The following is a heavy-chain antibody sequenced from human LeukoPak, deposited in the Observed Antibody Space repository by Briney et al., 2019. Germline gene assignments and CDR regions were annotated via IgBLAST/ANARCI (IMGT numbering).Heavy chain of an antibody. D-gene: IGHD3-10*01. Sequence: ASVQVSCKASGYTFTGYYIRWVRQAPGQGLEWMGGLNPDTGSTNYAQKFQARVIMTRDTSINTAYMELRRLRYDDTAMYFCARESFSGSGGLNWFAPWGQGTLVTVSA. CDR3: ARESFSGSGGLNWFAP. CDR1: GYTFTGYY. CDR2: LNPDTGST. J-gene: IGHJ5*02. V-gene: IGHV1-2*02.